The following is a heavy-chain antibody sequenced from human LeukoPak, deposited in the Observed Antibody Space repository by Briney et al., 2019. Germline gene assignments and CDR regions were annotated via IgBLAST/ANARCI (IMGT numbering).Heavy chain of an antibody. V-gene: IGHV5-51*01. CDR2: IYPGDSDA. D-gene: IGHD2-21*02. CDR3: ARQGRIVVVTTTHDAFDI. CDR1: GYSFTTYW. Sequence: RGESLKISCKGSGYSFTTYWIGWVRQMPGKGLEWMGIIYPGDSDARYSPSLQGQVTISVDKSISTAYLQWSSLKASDTAMCYCARQGRIVVVTTTHDAFDIWGQGTMVTVSS. J-gene: IGHJ3*02.